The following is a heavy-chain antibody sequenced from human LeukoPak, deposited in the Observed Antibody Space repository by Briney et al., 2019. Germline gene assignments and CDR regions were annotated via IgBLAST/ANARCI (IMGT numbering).Heavy chain of an antibody. J-gene: IGHJ6*03. Sequence: SETLSLTCAVSGYSLSSGSYWGWIGQPPGKGLEWIGSGYHTGSTLYNPSLKSRVSISVDTSNNQFPLKLSSVTAADTAVYYCARGGESYSSSSRYYYYYIDVWGKGTTVTVSS. V-gene: IGHV4-38-2*01. CDR1: GYSLSSGSY. CDR2: GYHTGST. CDR3: ARGGESYSSSSRYYYYYIDV. D-gene: IGHD6-6*01.